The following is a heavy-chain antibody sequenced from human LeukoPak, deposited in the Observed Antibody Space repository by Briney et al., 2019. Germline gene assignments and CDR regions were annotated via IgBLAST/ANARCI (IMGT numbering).Heavy chain of an antibody. D-gene: IGHD3-10*01. Sequence: SVKVSCKASGGTFSSYAITWVRQAPGQGLEWMGEIIPIFGTANYAQKFQGRVTITTDESTSTAYMELSSLRSEDTAVYYCARKGWFGESYDREFDYWGQGTLVTVSS. CDR1: GGTFSSYA. CDR2: IIPIFGTA. V-gene: IGHV1-69*05. CDR3: ARKGWFGESYDREFDY. J-gene: IGHJ4*02.